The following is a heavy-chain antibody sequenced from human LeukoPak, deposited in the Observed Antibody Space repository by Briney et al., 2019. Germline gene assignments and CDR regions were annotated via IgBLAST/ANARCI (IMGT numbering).Heavy chain of an antibody. CDR3: ARARLPRRGTSRSDY. V-gene: IGHV4-34*01. D-gene: IGHD1-26*01. CDR2: INHSGST. CDR1: GGSFSGYY. Sequence: PSETLSLTCAVYGGSFSGYYWSWIRQPPGKGLEWIGEINHSGSTNYNPSLKSRVTISVDTSKNQFSLKLSSVTAADTAVYYCARARLPRRGTSRSDYWGQGDLVSVSS. J-gene: IGHJ4*01.